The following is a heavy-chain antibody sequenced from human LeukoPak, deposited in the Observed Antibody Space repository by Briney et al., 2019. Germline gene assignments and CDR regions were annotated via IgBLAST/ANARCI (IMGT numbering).Heavy chain of an antibody. V-gene: IGHV1-46*01. CDR1: GYTFTTYP. Sequence: ASVKVSCKASGYTFTTYPINWVRQAPGQGLEWMGIINPSGGSTSYAQKFQGRVTMTRDTSTSTVYMELSSLRSEDTAVYYCARGGLIAARPDPFDPWGQGTLVTVSS. CDR3: ARGGLIAARPDPFDP. J-gene: IGHJ5*02. CDR2: INPSGGST. D-gene: IGHD6-6*01.